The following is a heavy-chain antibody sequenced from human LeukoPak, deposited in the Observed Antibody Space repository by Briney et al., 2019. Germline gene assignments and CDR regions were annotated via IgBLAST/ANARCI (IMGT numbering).Heavy chain of an antibody. J-gene: IGHJ4*02. CDR2: ISYDGSNK. Sequence: PGGPLRLSCAASGFTFSSYAMHWVRQAPGKGLEWVAVISYDGSNKYYADSVKGRFTISRDNSKNTLYLQMNSLRAEDTAVYYCSRDPRGYSYGFFDYWCQGTLVTVSS. CDR3: SRDPRGYSYGFFDY. D-gene: IGHD5-18*01. V-gene: IGHV3-30*04. CDR1: GFTFSSYA.